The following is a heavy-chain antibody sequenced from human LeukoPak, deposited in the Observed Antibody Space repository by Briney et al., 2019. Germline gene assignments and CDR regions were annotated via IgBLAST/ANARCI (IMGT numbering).Heavy chain of an antibody. CDR3: TRGYSGRSAYAFDI. D-gene: IGHD1-26*01. Sequence: GGSLRLSCAASGSTFSDQYMDWVRQAPGKGLQWVGRTGNKASRYTTKYAASVEGRFTISRDDSKNSLYLQMNSLKTEDTALYYCTRGYSGRSAYAFDIWGQGTMVTVSS. CDR1: GSTFSDQY. J-gene: IGHJ3*02. V-gene: IGHV3-72*01. CDR2: TGNKASRYTT.